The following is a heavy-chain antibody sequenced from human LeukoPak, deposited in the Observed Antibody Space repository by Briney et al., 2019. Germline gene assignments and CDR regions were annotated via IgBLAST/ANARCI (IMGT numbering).Heavy chain of an antibody. Sequence: ASVKVSCKASGYTFTSYYMHWVRQAPGQGLEWMGIINPSGGSTSYAQKFQGRVTMTRDTSTSTVHMELSSLRSEDTAVYYCARDYHSSGYYFGWGYYYGMDVWGQGTTVTVSS. CDR2: INPSGGST. CDR3: ARDYHSSGYYFGWGYYYGMDV. D-gene: IGHD3-22*01. CDR1: GYTFTSYY. J-gene: IGHJ6*02. V-gene: IGHV1-46*01.